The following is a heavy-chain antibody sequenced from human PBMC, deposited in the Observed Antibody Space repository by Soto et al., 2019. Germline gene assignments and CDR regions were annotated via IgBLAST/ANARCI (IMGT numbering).Heavy chain of an antibody. CDR3: ARHRKYCSSTSCSTVFDY. D-gene: IGHD2-2*01. Sequence: PGESLKISCKGSGYSFTSYWISWGRQMPGKGLEWMGRIDPSDSYTNYSPSFQGHVTISADKSISTAYLQWSSLKASDTAMYYCARHRKYCSSTSCSTVFDYWGQGTLVTVSS. J-gene: IGHJ4*02. CDR2: IDPSDSYT. CDR1: GYSFTSYW. V-gene: IGHV5-10-1*01.